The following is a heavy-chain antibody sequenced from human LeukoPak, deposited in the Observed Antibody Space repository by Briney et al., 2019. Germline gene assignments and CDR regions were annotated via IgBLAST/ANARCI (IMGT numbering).Heavy chain of an antibody. J-gene: IGHJ4*02. CDR1: GYTFTSYY. V-gene: IGHV1-46*01. D-gene: IGHD1-26*01. CDR2: INPGGGSP. CDR3: AREGVGGATPFDY. Sequence: ASVKVFCKASGYTFTSYYMYWVRQAPGQGLECMGMINPGGGSPTYAQKFQGRVTMTRDTSTSTVYMELDSLRYEDTAVYYCAREGVGGATPFDYWGQGTLVTVSS.